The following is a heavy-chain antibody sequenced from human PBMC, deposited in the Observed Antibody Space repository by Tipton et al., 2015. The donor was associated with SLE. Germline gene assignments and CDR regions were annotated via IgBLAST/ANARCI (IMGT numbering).Heavy chain of an antibody. CDR2: IRYDGSNK. D-gene: IGHD1-26*01. CDR3: APRGIVGGTTPFDY. CDR1: GFTFSSYG. J-gene: IGHJ4*02. Sequence: SLRLSCAASGFTFSSYGMHWVRQAPGKGLEWVAFIRYDGSNKYYADSVKGRFTISRDNSNNTLYLQMNSLRAEDTAVYYCAPRGIVGGTTPFDYWGQGTLVTVSS. V-gene: IGHV3-30*02.